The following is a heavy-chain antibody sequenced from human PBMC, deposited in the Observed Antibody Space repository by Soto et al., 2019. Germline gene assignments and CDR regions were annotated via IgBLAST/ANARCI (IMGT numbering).Heavy chain of an antibody. Sequence: PSETLSLTCSVSGDSMNNGDYFWTWIRQTPGKGLQWSGYISYSGSTFYNPSLKTRLAMSVDTSKNQFSVRLRSVTAADTAVYYCARVRAHFYEISGRLDLLGQGMLVTVSS. CDR2: ISYSGST. D-gene: IGHD3-22*01. V-gene: IGHV4-30-4*01. CDR1: GDSMNNGDYF. J-gene: IGHJ4*02. CDR3: ARVRAHFYEISGRLDL.